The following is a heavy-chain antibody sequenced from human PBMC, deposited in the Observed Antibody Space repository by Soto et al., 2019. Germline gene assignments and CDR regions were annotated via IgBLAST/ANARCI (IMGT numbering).Heavy chain of an antibody. CDR3: AREEGRSGYYFDY. V-gene: IGHV4-59*01. CDR1: GGSISSYY. J-gene: IGHJ4*02. D-gene: IGHD3-22*01. Sequence: SETLSLTCTVSGGSISSYYWSWIRQPPGKGLEWIGYIYYSGSTNYNPSLKSRVTISVDTSKNQFSLKLSSVTAADTAVYYCAREEGRSGYYFDYWGQGTLVTVPQ. CDR2: IYYSGST.